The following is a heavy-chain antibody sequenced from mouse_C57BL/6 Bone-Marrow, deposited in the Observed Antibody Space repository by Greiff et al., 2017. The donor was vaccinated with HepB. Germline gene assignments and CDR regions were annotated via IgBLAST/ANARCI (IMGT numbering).Heavy chain of an antibody. Sequence: VQLQQPGAELVKPGASVKMSCKASGYTFTSYWITWVKQRPGQGLEWIGDIYPGSGSTNYNEKFKSKATLTVDTSSSTAYMQLSSLTSEDSAVYYWAREGSSYVAGFAYWGQGTLVTVSA. V-gene: IGHV1-55*01. CDR2: IYPGSGST. D-gene: IGHD1-1*01. J-gene: IGHJ3*01. CDR3: AREGSSYVAGFAY. CDR1: GYTFTSYW.